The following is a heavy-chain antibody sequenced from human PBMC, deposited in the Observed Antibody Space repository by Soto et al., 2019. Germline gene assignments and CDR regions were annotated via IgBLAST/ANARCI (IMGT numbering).Heavy chain of an antibody. D-gene: IGHD6-19*01. Sequence: QVQVVESGGGVVQPGRSLRLSCTASGFTFRSHAMHWVRQAPGQGLEWVAQIWDDGGNKYYADSVKSRFTISRDNSKNTLYVKMDSLRVEDTAVYYCARDGQSLAPYALDVWGQGTSVTVS. V-gene: IGHV3-33*01. CDR2: IWDDGGNK. CDR3: ARDGQSLAPYALDV. CDR1: GFTFRSHA. J-gene: IGHJ6*02.